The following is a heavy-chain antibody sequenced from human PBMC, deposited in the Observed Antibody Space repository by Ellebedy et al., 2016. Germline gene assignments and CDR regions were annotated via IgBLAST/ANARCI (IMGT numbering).Heavy chain of an antibody. J-gene: IGHJ4*02. CDR1: GGSFSGYY. V-gene: IGHV4-34*01. Sequence: SETLSLTCAVYGGSFSGYYWSWIRQPPGKGLEWIGEINHSGSTNYNPSLKSRVTISVDTSKNQFSLKLNSVTAADTAMYYCARGPYKLELGVWGQGTLVTVSS. D-gene: IGHD1-1*01. CDR3: ARGPYKLELGV. CDR2: INHSGST.